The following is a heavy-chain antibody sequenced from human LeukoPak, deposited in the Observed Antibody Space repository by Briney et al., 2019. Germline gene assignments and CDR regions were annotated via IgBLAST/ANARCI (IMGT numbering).Heavy chain of an antibody. CDR2: TYPGDSDT. V-gene: IGHV5-51*01. D-gene: IGHD6-13*01. J-gene: IGHJ4*02. CDR3: ARLGGIAAAGTGDY. CDR1: GYRFTSYW. Sequence: GESLKISCRGSGYRFTSYWIGWVRRMPGKGLEWRGITYPGDSDTRYSPSFQGQVTISADKSISTAYLQWSSLKASDTAMYYCARLGGIAAAGTGDYWGQGTLVAVSS.